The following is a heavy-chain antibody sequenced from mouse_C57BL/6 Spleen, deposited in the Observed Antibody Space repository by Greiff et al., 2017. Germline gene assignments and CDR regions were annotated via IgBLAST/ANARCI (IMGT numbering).Heavy chain of an antibody. J-gene: IGHJ2*01. CDR2: ISSGSSTL. V-gene: IGHV5-17*01. Sequence: EVQGVESGGGLVKPGGSLKLSCAASGFTFSDYGMHWVRQAPEKGLEWVAYISSGSSTLYYADTVKGRFTISRDNAKNTLFLQMTSLRSEDTAMYYCARENYYGSSSFDYWGQGTTLTVSS. CDR3: ARENYYGSSSFDY. CDR1: GFTFSDYG. D-gene: IGHD1-1*01.